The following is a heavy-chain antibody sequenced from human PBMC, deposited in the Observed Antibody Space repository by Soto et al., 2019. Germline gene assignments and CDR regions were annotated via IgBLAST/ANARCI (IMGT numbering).Heavy chain of an antibody. D-gene: IGHD3-10*01. CDR1: GGSISSGGYY. J-gene: IGHJ4*02. CDR3: ARGVTMVRGVIHTPYFDY. V-gene: IGHV4-31*03. CDR2: IYYSGST. Sequence: QVQLQESGPGLVKPSQTLSLTCTVSGGSISSGGYYWSWIRQHPGKGLEWIGYIYYSGSTYYNPSLKSRITISVDTSKNQFSLKLSSVTAADTAVYYCARGVTMVRGVIHTPYFDYWGQGTLVTVSS.